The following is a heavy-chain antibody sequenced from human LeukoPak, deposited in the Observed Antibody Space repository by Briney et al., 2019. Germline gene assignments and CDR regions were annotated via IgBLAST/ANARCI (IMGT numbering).Heavy chain of an antibody. CDR2: IRSKAYGGTT. Sequence: NPGGSLRLSCTASGFTFGDYAMSWFRQAPGKGLEWVGFIRSKAYGGTTEYAASVKGRFTISRDDSKSIAYLQMNSLKTEDTAVYYCTRDYGSGSYYPYYYYYGMDVWGQGTTVTVSS. CDR3: TRDYGSGSYYPYYYYYGMDV. J-gene: IGHJ6*02. D-gene: IGHD3-10*01. V-gene: IGHV3-49*05. CDR1: GFTFGDYA.